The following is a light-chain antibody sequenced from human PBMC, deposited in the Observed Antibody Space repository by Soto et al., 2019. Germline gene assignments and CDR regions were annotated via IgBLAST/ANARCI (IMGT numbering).Light chain of an antibody. CDR3: QQYDSSPRT. Sequence: EILLTQSPATRXXXXXXXXXXSXRASQSVSSYLAWYQQKPGQAPRLLIYGASTRATGIPDRFSGSGSGTDFTLTISRLEPEDFAVYYCQQYDSSPRTFGQGTKVDIK. V-gene: IGKV3-20*01. CDR1: QSVSSY. CDR2: GAS. J-gene: IGKJ1*01.